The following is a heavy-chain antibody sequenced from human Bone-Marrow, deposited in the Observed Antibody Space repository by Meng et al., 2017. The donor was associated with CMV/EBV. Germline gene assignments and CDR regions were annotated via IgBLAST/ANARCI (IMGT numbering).Heavy chain of an antibody. CDR2: ISSSGSTI. CDR1: GFTFSDYY. J-gene: IGHJ5*02. CDR3: ARYYDFWSGGNWFDP. D-gene: IGHD3-3*01. V-gene: IGHV3-11*01. Sequence: GESLKISCAASGFTFSDYYMSWIRQAPGKGLEWVSYISSSGSTIYYADSVKGRFTISRDNAKNSLYLQMNSLRAEDTAVYYCARYYDFWSGGNWFDPWGRGTLVTVSS.